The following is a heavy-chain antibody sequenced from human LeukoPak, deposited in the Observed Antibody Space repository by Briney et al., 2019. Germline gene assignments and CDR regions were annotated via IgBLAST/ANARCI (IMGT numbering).Heavy chain of an antibody. CDR2: INIGGST. CDR1: GFTVSSSY. CDR3: AGDKLVPGAPDYHYGMDV. D-gene: IGHD2-2*01. V-gene: IGHV3-53*01. Sequence: GGSLRLSCAVSGFTVSSSYMSWVRQAPGKGLEWVSLINIGGSTYYADSVKGRFTISRANSMNTLYLQMNSLRAEDTALYYCAGDKLVPGAPDYHYGMDVWGQGTTVTVSS. J-gene: IGHJ6*02.